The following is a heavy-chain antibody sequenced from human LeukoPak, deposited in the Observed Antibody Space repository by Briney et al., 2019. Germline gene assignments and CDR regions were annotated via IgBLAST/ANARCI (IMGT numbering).Heavy chain of an antibody. CDR1: GFTFSSYW. V-gene: IGHV3-74*01. J-gene: IGHJ5*02. D-gene: IGHD3-3*01. CDR3: ARGGVVTAYNWFDP. Sequence: PGGSLRLSCAASGFTFSSYWMHLVRQAPGKGLVWVSRINSDGSSTSYADSVKGRFTISRDNAKNTLYLQMNSLRAEDTAVYYCARGGVVTAYNWFDPWGQGTLVTVSS. CDR2: INSDGSST.